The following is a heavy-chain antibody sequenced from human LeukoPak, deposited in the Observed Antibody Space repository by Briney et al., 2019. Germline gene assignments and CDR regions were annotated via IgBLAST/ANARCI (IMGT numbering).Heavy chain of an antibody. J-gene: IGHJ4*02. D-gene: IGHD4-23*01. V-gene: IGHV4-30-4*02. CDR3: ARAPDYGGNLDY. CDR2: IYYSGST. CDR1: GGSISSGDYY. Sequence: KASETLSLTCTVSGGSISSGDYYWSWIRQPPGKGLEWIGYIYYSGSTYYNPSLKSRVTISVDTSKNQFSLRLTSVTAADTAVYYCARAPDYGGNLDYWGQGTLVTVSS.